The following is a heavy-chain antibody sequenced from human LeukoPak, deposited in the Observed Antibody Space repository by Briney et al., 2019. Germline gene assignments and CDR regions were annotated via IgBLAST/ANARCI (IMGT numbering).Heavy chain of an antibody. CDR3: ARKRGYSGYDF. D-gene: IGHD5-12*01. Sequence: PGGSLRLSCAASGFTFSSYSMNWVRQAPGKGLEWVSVLYSDGSTYHADSVKGRFTISRDNSKNTLYLQMNSLRAEDTAVYYCARKRGYSGYDFWGQGTLVTVSS. CDR2: LYSDGST. J-gene: IGHJ4*02. CDR1: GFTFSSYS. V-gene: IGHV3-66*01.